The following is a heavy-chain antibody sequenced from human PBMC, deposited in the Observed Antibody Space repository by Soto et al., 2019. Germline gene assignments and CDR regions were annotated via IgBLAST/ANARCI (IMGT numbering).Heavy chain of an antibody. CDR2: ISAYNGNT. CDR1: GYTFTSYG. D-gene: IGHD6-13*01. Sequence: QVQLVQSGAEVKKPGASVKVSCKASGYTFTSYGISWVRLAPGQGLEWMGWISAYNGNTNYAQKLQGRVTMTTDTSTSTAYMELRSLRSDDTAVYYCARVIQYSSSWYRRYYGMDVWGQGTTVTVSS. CDR3: ARVIQYSSSWYRRYYGMDV. V-gene: IGHV1-18*01. J-gene: IGHJ6*02.